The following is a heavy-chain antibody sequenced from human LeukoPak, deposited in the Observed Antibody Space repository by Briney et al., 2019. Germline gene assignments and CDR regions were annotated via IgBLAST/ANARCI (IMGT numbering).Heavy chain of an antibody. J-gene: IGHJ4*02. V-gene: IGHV3-9*01. CDR3: AKDSASSIITMIVPGTWGAFDY. CDR2: ISWNSGSI. D-gene: IGHD3-22*01. CDR1: GFTFSSYA. Sequence: QTGGSLRLSCAASGFTFSSYAMSWVRQAPGKGLEWVSGISWNSGSIVYADSVKGRFTISRDNAKTSLYLQMNSLRAEDTALYYCAKDSASSIITMIVPGTWGAFDYWGQGTLVTVSS.